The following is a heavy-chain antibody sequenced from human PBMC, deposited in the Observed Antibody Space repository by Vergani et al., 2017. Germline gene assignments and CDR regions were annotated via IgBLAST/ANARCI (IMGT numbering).Heavy chain of an antibody. CDR1: GGSFSGYY. CDR2: INHSGST. V-gene: IGHV4-34*01. J-gene: IGHJ4*02. Sequence: QVQLQQWGAGLLKPSETLSLTCAVYGGSFSGYYWSWIRQPPGTGLEWIGEINHSGSTNYNPSLKSGVTISVDQSKNQFSLKLSSVTAADTAVYYCATSRGYSYGQLDYWGQGTLVTVSS. CDR3: ATSRGYSYGQLDY. D-gene: IGHD5-18*01.